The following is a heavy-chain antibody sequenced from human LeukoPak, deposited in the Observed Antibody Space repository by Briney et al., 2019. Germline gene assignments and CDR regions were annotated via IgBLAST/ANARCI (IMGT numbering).Heavy chain of an antibody. Sequence: GGSLRLSCAASGFTFSSYAMSWVRQAPGKGLGWVSAISGSGGSTYYADSVKGRFTISRDNSKNTLYLQMNSLIADDTAVYYCAKMYGSGSYSVWYFDYWGQGTLVTVSS. CDR3: AKMYGSGSYSVWYFDY. CDR1: GFTFSSYA. J-gene: IGHJ4*02. V-gene: IGHV3-23*01. CDR2: ISGSGGST. D-gene: IGHD3-10*01.